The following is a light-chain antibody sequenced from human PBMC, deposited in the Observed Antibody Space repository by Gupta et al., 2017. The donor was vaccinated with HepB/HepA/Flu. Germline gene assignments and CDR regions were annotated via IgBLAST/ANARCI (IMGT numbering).Light chain of an antibody. J-gene: IGKJ3*01. Sequence: DIVLTQSPGTLSLSPGERATLSCRASQSVDSKYLAWYQQKPGQAPRLLIYATSNRLTGVPHRFSGSGSGADFTLTISRLEAADFAVYYCQHFGDSPPGMTFGPGTRVD. CDR1: QSVDSKY. CDR2: ATS. CDR3: QHFGDSPPGMT. V-gene: IGKV3-20*01.